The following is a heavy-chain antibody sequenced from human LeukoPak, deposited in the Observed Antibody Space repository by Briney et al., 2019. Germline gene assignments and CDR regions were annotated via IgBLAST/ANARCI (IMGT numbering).Heavy chain of an antibody. J-gene: IGHJ4*02. CDR1: GFTFSSQA. V-gene: IGHV3-23*01. D-gene: IGHD6-6*01. Sequence: GGSLRLSCAASGFTFSSQAMSWVRQAPGKGLEWVSAISGSGGSTYYADSVKGRFTISRDNSKNTLYLQMNSLRAEDTAVYYCARGFTMYSSSSGPDYWGQGTLVTVSS. CDR2: ISGSGGST. CDR3: ARGFTMYSSSSGPDY.